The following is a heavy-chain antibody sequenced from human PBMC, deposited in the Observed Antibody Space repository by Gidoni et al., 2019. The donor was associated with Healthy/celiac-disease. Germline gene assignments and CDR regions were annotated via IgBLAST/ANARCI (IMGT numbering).Heavy chain of an antibody. V-gene: IGHV3-33*01. J-gene: IGHJ6*02. CDR2: IWYDGSNK. CDR1: GFTFRSYG. D-gene: IGHD6-6*01. Sequence: QVQLVESGGGVVQPGRSLRLSCAASGFTFRSYGMHWVRQAPGKGLEWVAVIWYDGSNKYYADSVKGRFTISRDNSKNTLYLQMNSLRAEDTAVYYCARDGSSSGYYYYGMDVWGQGTTVTVSS. CDR3: ARDGSSSGYYYYGMDV.